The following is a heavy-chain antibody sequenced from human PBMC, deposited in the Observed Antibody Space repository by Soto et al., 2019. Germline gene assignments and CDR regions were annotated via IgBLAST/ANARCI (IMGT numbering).Heavy chain of an antibody. D-gene: IGHD3-22*01. CDR1: GFTLMDYW. J-gene: IGHJ4*02. CDR2: ISSDGSTT. V-gene: IGHV3-74*01. CDR3: ARDPRGYPDY. Sequence: GGSLRLSCAASGFTLMDYWMNWVRQVPGKGLVWVSLISSDGSTTNYAASVKGRFTVSRDNAKNTLYLQMISLRADDTAVYYCARDPRGYPDYWGQGTLVTVSS.